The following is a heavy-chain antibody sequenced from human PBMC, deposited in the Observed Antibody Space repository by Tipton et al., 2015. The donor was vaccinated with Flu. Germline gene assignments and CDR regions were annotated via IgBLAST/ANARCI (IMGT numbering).Heavy chain of an antibody. D-gene: IGHD5-12*01. Sequence: SLRLSCSASGFSFSGYYLNWVRQAPGKGLEWVSYISNTGSTIYYADSVKGRFTVSRDNAKHSLFLQMNSLRVEDTGLYYCVRYDYLPYFDNWGQGTLVTVSS. J-gene: IGHJ4*02. CDR2: ISNTGSTI. V-gene: IGHV3-11*04. CDR1: GFSFSGYY. CDR3: VRYDYLPYFDN.